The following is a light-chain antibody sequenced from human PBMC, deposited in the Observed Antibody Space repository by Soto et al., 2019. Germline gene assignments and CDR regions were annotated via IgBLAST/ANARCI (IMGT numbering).Light chain of an antibody. CDR3: QQYNNWPIT. CDR2: GAS. CDR1: QSVRSTY. Sequence: EIVLTQSPGTLSLSPGERATLSCRASQSVRSTYLAWYQQKPGQAPRLLIYGASTRATGIPVRFSGSGSGTEFTLTISSLQSEDFAVYYCQQYNNWPITFGQGTRLEIK. J-gene: IGKJ5*01. V-gene: IGKV3-15*01.